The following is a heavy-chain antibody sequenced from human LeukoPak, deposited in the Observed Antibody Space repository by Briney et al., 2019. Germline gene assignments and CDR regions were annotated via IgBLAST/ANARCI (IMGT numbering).Heavy chain of an antibody. D-gene: IGHD3-10*01. V-gene: IGHV4-59*01. CDR2: IYYSGST. CDR3: ARGGTGAWFDP. J-gene: IGHJ5*02. CDR1: GGSISSYY. Sequence: PSETLSLTCTVSGGSISSYYWSWIRQPPGKGLEWIGYIYYSGSTNYNPSLKSRVTISVDTSKNQSSLKLSSVTAADTAVYYCARGGTGAWFDPWGQGTLVTVSS.